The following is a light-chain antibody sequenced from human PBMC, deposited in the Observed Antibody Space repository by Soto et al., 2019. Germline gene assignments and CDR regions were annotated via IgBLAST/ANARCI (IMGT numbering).Light chain of an antibody. CDR1: QNIGSG. CDR3: QQYFYWPPGT. Sequence: VLTQSPATLSVSPGERDTLSCRAGQNIGSGLAWYIHRPGQPPRLIVYDISTRATGGPGRFTGSGSGTDFNLTISSLQTEDFALYYCQQYFYWPPGTFGQGNKVEI. CDR2: DIS. J-gene: IGKJ1*01. V-gene: IGKV3-15*01.